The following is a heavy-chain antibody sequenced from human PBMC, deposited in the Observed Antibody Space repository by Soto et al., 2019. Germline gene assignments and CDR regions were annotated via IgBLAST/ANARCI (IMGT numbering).Heavy chain of an antibody. Sequence: ASVKVSCKVSGYTLTELSMHWVRQAPGKGLEWMGGFDPEDGETIYAQKFQGRVTMTEDTSTDTAYMELSSLRSEDTAVYYCAISTMTMIVVGAFDIWGQGTMVTVSS. D-gene: IGHD3-22*01. CDR2: FDPEDGET. CDR1: GYTLTELS. V-gene: IGHV1-24*01. CDR3: AISTMTMIVVGAFDI. J-gene: IGHJ3*02.